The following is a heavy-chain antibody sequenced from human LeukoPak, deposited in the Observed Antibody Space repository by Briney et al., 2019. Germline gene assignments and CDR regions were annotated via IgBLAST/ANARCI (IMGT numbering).Heavy chain of an antibody. J-gene: IGHJ6*02. Sequence: SETLSLTCAVYGGSFSGYYWSWIRQPSGKGLEWIGEINHSGSTNYNPSLKSRVTISVDTSKNQFSLKLSSVTAADTAVYYCARGVRYQLLYRYYYYGMDVWGQGTTVTVSS. V-gene: IGHV4-34*01. D-gene: IGHD2-2*02. CDR1: GGSFSGYY. CDR2: INHSGST. CDR3: ARGVRYQLLYRYYYYGMDV.